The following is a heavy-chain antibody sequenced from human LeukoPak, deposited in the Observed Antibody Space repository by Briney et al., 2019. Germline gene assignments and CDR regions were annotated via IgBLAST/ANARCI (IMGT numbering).Heavy chain of an antibody. D-gene: IGHD4-17*01. CDR1: GFTFSSYS. CDR2: ISSSSSYI. Sequence: PGGSLRLSCAASGFTFSSYSMNWVRQAPGKGLEWDSSISSSSSYIYYADSVMGRFTISRDNAKNSLYLQMNSLRAEDTAVYYCAKHSMDYGDYVGEDYWGQGTLVTVSS. V-gene: IGHV3-21*01. J-gene: IGHJ4*02. CDR3: AKHSMDYGDYVGEDY.